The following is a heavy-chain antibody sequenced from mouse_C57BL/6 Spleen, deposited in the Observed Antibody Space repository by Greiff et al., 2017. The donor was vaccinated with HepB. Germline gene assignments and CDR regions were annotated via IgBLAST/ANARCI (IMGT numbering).Heavy chain of an antibody. D-gene: IGHD2-2*01. Sequence: VQLQQPGAELVKPGASVKLSCKASGYTFTSYWMHWVKQRPGQGLEWIGMIHPNSGSTNYNEKFKSKATLTVDKSSSTAYMQLRSLTSEDSSVYYCARPDYGYDAWFAYWGQGTLVTVSA. CDR3: ARPDYGYDAWFAY. CDR1: GYTFTSYW. J-gene: IGHJ3*01. CDR2: IHPNSGST. V-gene: IGHV1-64*01.